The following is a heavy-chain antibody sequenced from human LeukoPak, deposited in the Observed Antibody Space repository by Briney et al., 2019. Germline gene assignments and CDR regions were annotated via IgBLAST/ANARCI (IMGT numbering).Heavy chain of an antibody. Sequence: ASVKVSCKASGGTFSSYAISWVRQAPGQGLEWMGIINPSGGSTSHAQKFQGRVTMTRDTSTSTVYMELSSLRSEDTAVYYCARERRSTARMRLFDYWGQGTLVTVSS. CDR1: GGTFSSYA. J-gene: IGHJ4*02. V-gene: IGHV1-46*01. D-gene: IGHD1-14*01. CDR2: INPSGGST. CDR3: ARERRSTARMRLFDY.